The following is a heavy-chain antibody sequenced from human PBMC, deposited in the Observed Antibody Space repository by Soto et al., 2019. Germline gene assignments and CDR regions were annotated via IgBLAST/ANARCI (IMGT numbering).Heavy chain of an antibody. CDR2: ISSSGSTI. Sequence: GSLRLSCAASGFTFSDYYMSWIRQAPGKGLEWVSYISSSGSTIYYADSVKGRFTISRDNAKNSLYLQMNSLRAEDTAVYYCARDVLQMGEQLVPPGMDVWGQGTTVTVSS. CDR1: GFTFSDYY. J-gene: IGHJ6*02. CDR3: ARDVLQMGEQLVPPGMDV. D-gene: IGHD6-13*01. V-gene: IGHV3-11*01.